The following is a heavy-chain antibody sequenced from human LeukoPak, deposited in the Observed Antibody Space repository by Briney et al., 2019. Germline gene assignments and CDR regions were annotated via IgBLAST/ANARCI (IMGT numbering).Heavy chain of an antibody. D-gene: IGHD6-19*01. Sequence: ASVKVSCKASGYTFTSYYMNWVRQAPGRGLEWMGGIIPIFGTANYAQKFQGRVTITADESTSTAYMELSSLRSEDTAVYYCARDLSSGWYIFGYWGQGTLVTVSS. V-gene: IGHV1-69*13. CDR3: ARDLSSGWYIFGY. CDR1: GYTFTSYY. J-gene: IGHJ4*02. CDR2: IIPIFGTA.